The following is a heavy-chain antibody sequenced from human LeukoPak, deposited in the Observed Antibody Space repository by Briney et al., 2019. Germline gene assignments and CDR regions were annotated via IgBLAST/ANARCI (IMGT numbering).Heavy chain of an antibody. CDR1: GFSLSTGGVG. CDR3: AHRHRGVASDI. CDR2: IYENDEK. D-gene: IGHD2-15*01. V-gene: IGHV2-5*01. J-gene: IGHJ3*02. Sequence: SGPTLVNPTQTLRLTCTFSGFSLSTGGVGVGWIRQPPGETLEWLGVIYENDEKLYSSSLQNRLSITKDTSKNQVVLTMANMDPVDTATYYCAHRHRGVASDIWGQGTMVTVSS.